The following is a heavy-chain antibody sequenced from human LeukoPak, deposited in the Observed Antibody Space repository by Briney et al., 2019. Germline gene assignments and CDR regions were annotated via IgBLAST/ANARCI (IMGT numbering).Heavy chain of an antibody. Sequence: GGSLRLSCAASGFTLRRYWMSWVRQAPGKGLEWVANINQDGSEKVYVDSVKGRFAISRDIAKNSLFLQMNSLRAEDTAVYYCARVYCGGGRCDSYFDYWGQGTLVTVSS. CDR1: GFTLRRYW. J-gene: IGHJ4*02. V-gene: IGHV3-7*04. CDR3: ARVYCGGGRCDSYFDY. D-gene: IGHD2-15*01. CDR2: INQDGSEK.